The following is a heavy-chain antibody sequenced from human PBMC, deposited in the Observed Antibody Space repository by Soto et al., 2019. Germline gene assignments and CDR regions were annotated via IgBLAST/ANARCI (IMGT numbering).Heavy chain of an antibody. CDR1: AFTFSGYT. Sequence: PGGSLRLSCATSAFTFSGYTMNWVRQAPGKGLEWLSYISSSGSTTYYADSVEGRFTISRDNARNALFLQMSSLRDEDTAVYYCARGIGKPYFDSWGQGALVTVSS. D-gene: IGHD1-1*01. V-gene: IGHV3-48*02. CDR3: ARGIGKPYFDS. CDR2: ISSSGSTT. J-gene: IGHJ4*02.